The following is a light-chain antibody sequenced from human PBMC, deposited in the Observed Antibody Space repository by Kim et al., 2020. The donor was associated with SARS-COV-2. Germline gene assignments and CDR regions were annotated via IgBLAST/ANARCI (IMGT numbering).Light chain of an antibody. CDR1: QSLSSHY. V-gene: IGKV3-20*01. CDR2: GAY. Sequence: IVLTQSPGTLSLSPGESATLSCRASQSLSSHYLAWYQHKPGQAPRLLIYGAYNKATGIPDRFSGSESGTDFTLTISRLEPEDFAVYYCLKYDNSLALTFGGGTKLEI. J-gene: IGKJ4*01. CDR3: LKYDNSLALT.